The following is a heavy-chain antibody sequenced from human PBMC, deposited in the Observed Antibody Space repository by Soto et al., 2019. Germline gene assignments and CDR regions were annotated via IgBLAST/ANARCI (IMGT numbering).Heavy chain of an antibody. J-gene: IGHJ6*02. CDR3: ARVDDFWSGYYRGRDMHV. Sequence: QVQLVQSGAEVKKPGASVKVSCKASGYTFTSYDINWVRQATGQGLEWMGWMNPNRGNTGYAQKFQGRVTMTMNTAISTAYMDLSSLRSEDTAVYYCARVDDFWSGYYRGRDMHVWGQGTTVTVSS. V-gene: IGHV1-8*01. CDR2: MNPNRGNT. D-gene: IGHD3-3*01. CDR1: GYTFTSYD.